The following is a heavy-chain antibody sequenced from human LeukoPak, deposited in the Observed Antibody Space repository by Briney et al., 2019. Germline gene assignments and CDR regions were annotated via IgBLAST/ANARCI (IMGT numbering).Heavy chain of an antibody. D-gene: IGHD5-24*01. Sequence: GGSLRLSCAASGFTVSSNYMSWVRQAPGKGLEWVSVIYSGGSTYYADSVKGRFTISRDNSKSTLYLRMNSLRAEDTAVYYCARDNYNSPGNFDYWGQGTLVTVSS. J-gene: IGHJ4*02. CDR1: GFTVSSNY. CDR3: ARDNYNSPGNFDY. CDR2: IYSGGST. V-gene: IGHV3-66*01.